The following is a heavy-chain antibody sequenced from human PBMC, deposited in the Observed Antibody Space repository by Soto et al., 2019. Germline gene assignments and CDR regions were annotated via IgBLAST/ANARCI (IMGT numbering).Heavy chain of an antibody. CDR3: AREVGATKRSLMYYFDY. J-gene: IGHJ4*02. D-gene: IGHD1-26*01. Sequence: QSQTLSLPCAISGDSVSSNSAAWNWIRQSPSRGLEWLGRTYYRSKWYNDYAVSVKSRITINPDTSKNQFSLQLNSVTPEDTAVYYCAREVGATKRSLMYYFDYWGQGTLVTVSS. CDR1: GDSVSSNSAA. V-gene: IGHV6-1*01. CDR2: TYYRSKWYN.